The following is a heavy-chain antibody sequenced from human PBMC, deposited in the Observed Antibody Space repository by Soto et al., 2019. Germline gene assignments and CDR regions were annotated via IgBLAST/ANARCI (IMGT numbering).Heavy chain of an antibody. CDR1: GGSISSPNFY. CDR3: AREQRLLIWFGELHD. J-gene: IGHJ4*02. CDR2: IYYNGTT. V-gene: IGHV4-31*03. Sequence: PSETLSLTCTVSGGSISSPNFYWSWIRQHPGKGLEWIGHIYYNGTTYYNPTLKSRVSISVDTSKNQFSLKLSSVTAADTAVYYCAREQRLLIWFGELHDWSRGTLVTVS. D-gene: IGHD3-10*01.